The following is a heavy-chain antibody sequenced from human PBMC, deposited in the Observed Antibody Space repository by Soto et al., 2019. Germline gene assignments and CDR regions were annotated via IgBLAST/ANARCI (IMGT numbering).Heavy chain of an antibody. V-gene: IGHV1-69*02. CDR2: IIPILGIA. J-gene: IGHJ4*02. Sequence: QVQLVQSGAGVKKPGSSVKVSCKASGGTFSSYTISWVRQAPGQGLEWMGRIIPILGIANYAQKFQGRVTITADKSTSTAYMELSSLRSEDTAVYYCARSRGYSYGGIDYWGQGTLVTVSS. CDR1: GGTFSSYT. D-gene: IGHD5-18*01. CDR3: ARSRGYSYGGIDY.